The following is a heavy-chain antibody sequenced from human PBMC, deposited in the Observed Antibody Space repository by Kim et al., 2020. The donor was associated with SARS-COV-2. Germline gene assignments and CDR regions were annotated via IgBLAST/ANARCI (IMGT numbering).Heavy chain of an antibody. CDR3: ARDWSAGLYCSGGSCYPT. CDR2: ISSSSSYI. D-gene: IGHD2-15*01. Sequence: GGSLRLSCAASGFTFSSYSMNWVRQAPGKGLEWVSSISSSSSYIYYADSVKGRFTISRDNAKNSLYLQMNSLRAEDTAVYYCARDWSAGLYCSGGSCYPTWGQGTLVTVSS. CDR1: GFTFSSYS. V-gene: IGHV3-21*01. J-gene: IGHJ5*02.